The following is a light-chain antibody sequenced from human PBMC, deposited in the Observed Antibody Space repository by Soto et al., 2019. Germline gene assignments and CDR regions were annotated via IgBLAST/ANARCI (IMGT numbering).Light chain of an antibody. J-gene: IGLJ1*01. CDR3: SSYTNSNTQV. CDR1: SSDVGGYNY. V-gene: IGLV2-14*01. Sequence: QSALTQPASVSGSPGQSLTISCTGTSSDVGGYNYVSWYQQHPGKAPKLMIYEVSNRPSGLSNRFSGSKSGNTASLTISGLQAEDEADYYCSSYTNSNTQVFGAGTKVTVL. CDR2: EVS.